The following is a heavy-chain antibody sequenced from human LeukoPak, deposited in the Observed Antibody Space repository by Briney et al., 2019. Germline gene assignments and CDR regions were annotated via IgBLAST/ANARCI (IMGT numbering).Heavy chain of an antibody. CDR2: IYHSGST. J-gene: IGHJ4*02. V-gene: IGHV4-59*01. Sequence: PSETLSLTCTVSGGSITTYYWSWIRQPPGKGLEWIGYIYHSGSTNYNPSLKSRVTISVDTSNNQFSLKLNSVTAADTAVYYCAGSRVWSGYWGNFDYWGQGTLVTVSS. D-gene: IGHD3-3*01. CDR1: GGSITTYY. CDR3: AGSRVWSGYWGNFDY.